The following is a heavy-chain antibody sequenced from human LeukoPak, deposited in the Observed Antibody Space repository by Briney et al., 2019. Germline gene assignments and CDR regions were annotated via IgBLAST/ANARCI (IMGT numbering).Heavy chain of an antibody. Sequence: PGGSLRLSRAASGFTFSTYSMDWVRQAPGKGLEWVSYITSGGNTMYYADSVKGRFTISRDNAKNSLYLQMNSLRDEDTAVYYCARDQAAEQLAPYYAVDIWGQGTMVTVSS. J-gene: IGHJ3*02. CDR2: ITSGGNTM. D-gene: IGHD6-6*01. CDR1: GFTFSTYS. V-gene: IGHV3-48*02. CDR3: ARDQAAEQLAPYYAVDI.